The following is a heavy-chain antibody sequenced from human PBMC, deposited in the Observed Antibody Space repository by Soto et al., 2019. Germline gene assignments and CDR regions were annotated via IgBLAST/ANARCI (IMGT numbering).Heavy chain of an antibody. D-gene: IGHD3-22*01. CDR1: GGSISSSY. J-gene: IGHJ4*02. CDR2: IYYSGST. CDR3: ARDSLSGYYFDY. Sequence: PSETLSLTCTVSGGSISSSYWSWIRQPPGKGLEWIGYIYYSGSTNYNPSLKGRVTISVDTSKNQFSLKLNSVTAADTAVYYCARDSLSGYYFDYWGLGTLVTVSS. V-gene: IGHV4-59*12.